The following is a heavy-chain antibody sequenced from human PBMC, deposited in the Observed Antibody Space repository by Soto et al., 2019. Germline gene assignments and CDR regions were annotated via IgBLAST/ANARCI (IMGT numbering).Heavy chain of an antibody. V-gene: IGHV3-30-3*01. CDR2: ISYDGSNK. D-gene: IGHD6-6*01. Sequence: QVQLVESGGGVVQPGRSLRLSCAASGFTFSSYAMHWVRQAPGKGLEWVAVISYDGSNKYYADSVKGRFTISRDNSKNTMYLQMNSLRAEDTAVYYCAREALYSSSSQLDYWGQGTLVTVSS. J-gene: IGHJ4*02. CDR3: AREALYSSSSQLDY. CDR1: GFTFSSYA.